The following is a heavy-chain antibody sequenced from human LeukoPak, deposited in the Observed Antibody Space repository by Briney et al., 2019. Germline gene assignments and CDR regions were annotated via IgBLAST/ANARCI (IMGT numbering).Heavy chain of an antibody. CDR2: IRYDGSNK. Sequence: QPGGSLRLSCAASGFTFSSYGMHWVRQAPGKGLEWVAFIRYDGSNKYYADSVKGRFTISRDNSKNTLYLQMNSLRAEDTAVYYCAKDRSRVGRYYFDYWGQGTLVTVSS. V-gene: IGHV3-30*02. J-gene: IGHJ4*02. CDR3: AKDRSRVGRYYFDY. CDR1: GFTFSSYG.